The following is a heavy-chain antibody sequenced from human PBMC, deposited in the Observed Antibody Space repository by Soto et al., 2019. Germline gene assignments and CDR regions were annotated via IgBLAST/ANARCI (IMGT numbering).Heavy chain of an antibody. D-gene: IGHD1-7*01. CDR2: IIPIFGTE. CDR3: AAVLGRTTNCVDD. V-gene: IGHV1-69*13. J-gene: IGHJ4*02. CDR1: GCTFSSYA. Sequence: SVKVSFKSSGCTFSSYAVSWVRQAPGQGLGWMGGIIPIFGTENYAQKFQERVTITAEESTNTADMELSSLRSEDTAVYYCAAVLGRTTNCVDDWGQGTMVTVSS.